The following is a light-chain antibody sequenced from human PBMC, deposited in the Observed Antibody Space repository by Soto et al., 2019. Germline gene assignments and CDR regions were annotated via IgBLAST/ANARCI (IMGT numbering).Light chain of an antibody. CDR1: SSDVGSYNL. CDR2: EGS. CDR3: CSYAGSSVVV. J-gene: IGLJ2*01. Sequence: QSALTQPASVSGSPGQSITISCTGTSSDVGSYNLVSWYQQHPGKAPKLIIYEGSKRPSGVSNRFSGSKSGNTASLTISGLQAEDEADYYCCSYAGSSVVVFDGGTKLTVL. V-gene: IGLV2-23*01.